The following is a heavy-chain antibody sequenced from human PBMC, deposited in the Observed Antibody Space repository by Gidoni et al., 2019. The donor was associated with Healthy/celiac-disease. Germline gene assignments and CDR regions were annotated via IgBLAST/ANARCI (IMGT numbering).Heavy chain of an antibody. V-gene: IGHV4-31*01. CDR1: GGSISSGGYY. J-gene: IGHJ3*02. Sequence: QVQLQESGPGLVKPSQTMASTCTVSGGSISSGGYYWSWIRQQPGKGLEWIGYIYYSGSTYYNPSLKSLVTISVDTSKNQFSLKLSSVTAADTAVYYCARDPAHDAFDIWGQGTMVTVSS. D-gene: IGHD2-2*01. CDR2: IYYSGST. CDR3: ARDPAHDAFDI.